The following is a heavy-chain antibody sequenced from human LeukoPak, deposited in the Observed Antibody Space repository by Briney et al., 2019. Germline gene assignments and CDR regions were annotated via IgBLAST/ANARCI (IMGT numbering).Heavy chain of an antibody. CDR3: ARERRGSYYYDSSGYLDY. CDR1: GFTVSDYY. CDR2: IDRSGSYT. V-gene: IGHV3-11*06. Sequence: GGSLRLSCAASGFTVSDYYMNWIRQAPGKGLEWLSYIDRSGSYTNYADSVKGRFTISRDNAKNSLCLQMNSLRAEDTAVYYCARERRGSYYYDSSGYLDYWGQGTLVTVSS. D-gene: IGHD3-22*01. J-gene: IGHJ4*02.